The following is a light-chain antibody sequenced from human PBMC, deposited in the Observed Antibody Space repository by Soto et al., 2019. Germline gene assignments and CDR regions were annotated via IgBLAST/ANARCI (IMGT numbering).Light chain of an antibody. CDR3: SSYTSFSTDV. V-gene: IGLV2-14*01. CDR2: EVS. CDR1: SSDVGGYNY. J-gene: IGLJ1*01. Sequence: QSALTQPASVSGSPGQSITISCTGTSSDVGGYNYVSWYQQHPGKAPQLMIYEVSNRPSGVSNRFSGSKSDNTASLTISGLQAEDEADYYCSSYTSFSTDVFGTGTKLTVL.